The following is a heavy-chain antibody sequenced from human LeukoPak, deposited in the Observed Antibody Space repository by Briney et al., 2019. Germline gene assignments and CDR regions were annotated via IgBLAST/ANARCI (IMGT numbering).Heavy chain of an antibody. CDR1: GFTFGSHE. D-gene: IGHD4-11*01. J-gene: IGHJ4*02. V-gene: IGHV3-48*03. CDR3: VRGVQYLYFFDY. Sequence: AGSLTLSCAASGFTFGSHEMNWVRQAPGKRLEWVSYISSSGKAIYYADTVKGRFTMSRDIAKNSLFLEMNSLRVEDTAAYYCVRGVQYLYFFDYRAQGTLVTVSS. CDR2: ISSSGKAI.